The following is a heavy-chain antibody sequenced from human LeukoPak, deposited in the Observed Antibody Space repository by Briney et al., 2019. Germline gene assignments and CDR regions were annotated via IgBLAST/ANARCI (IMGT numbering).Heavy chain of an antibody. CDR1: GYTFTSYY. D-gene: IGHD6-13*01. Sequence: AASVTVSFKASGYTFTSYYIHWVRQAPGQGLEWMGIINPSGGSTTYAQKFQGRVAMTRDTSTSRVYMEVSSLRSEDTAVYYCARTYSSSDEFDYWGQGTLVTVSS. CDR3: ARTYSSSDEFDY. CDR2: INPSGGST. V-gene: IGHV1-46*01. J-gene: IGHJ4*02.